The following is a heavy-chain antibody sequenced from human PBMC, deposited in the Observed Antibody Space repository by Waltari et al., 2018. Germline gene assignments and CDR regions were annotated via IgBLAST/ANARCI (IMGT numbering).Heavy chain of an antibody. D-gene: IGHD2-15*01. Sequence: QVQLVQSGAEVKKPGSSVQVYCKAAGGTFSSYAISWVRQAPGQGLEWMGRIIPILGIANYAQKFQGRVTITADKSTSTAYMELSSLRSEDTAVYYCARDQCSGGSCYRTNYYYGMDVWGQGTTVTVSS. CDR3: ARDQCSGGSCYRTNYYYGMDV. CDR2: IIPILGIA. CDR1: GGTFSSYA. V-gene: IGHV1-69*04. J-gene: IGHJ6*02.